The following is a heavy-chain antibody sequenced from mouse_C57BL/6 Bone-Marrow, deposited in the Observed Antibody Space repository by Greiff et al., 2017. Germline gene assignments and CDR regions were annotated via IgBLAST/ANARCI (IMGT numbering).Heavy chain of an antibody. V-gene: IGHV1-26*01. CDR1: GYTFTDYY. Sequence: VQLKQSGPELVKPGASVKISCKASGYTFTDYYMNWVKQSHGKSLEWIGDINPNNGGTRYNQKFKGKATLTVDKSSSTAYMELSSLTYEDSAVYYCARRVYSNFDYWGQGTTLTVSS. CDR3: ARRVYSNFDY. CDR2: INPNNGGT. D-gene: IGHD2-5*01. J-gene: IGHJ2*01.